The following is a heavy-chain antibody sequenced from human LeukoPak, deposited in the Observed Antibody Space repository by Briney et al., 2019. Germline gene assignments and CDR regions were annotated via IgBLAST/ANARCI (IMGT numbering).Heavy chain of an antibody. CDR1: GFTFSNYK. CDR3: ARELISSTSLDY. J-gene: IGHJ4*02. CDR2: ISSGSTYI. Sequence: GGSLRLSCAASGFTFSNYKMNWVRQAPGKGLEWVSSISSGSTYIYYADSVKGRFTISRDNAKNSLYLQMNSLRAEDTAVYYCARELISSTSLDYWGQGTLVTDSS. V-gene: IGHV3-21*01.